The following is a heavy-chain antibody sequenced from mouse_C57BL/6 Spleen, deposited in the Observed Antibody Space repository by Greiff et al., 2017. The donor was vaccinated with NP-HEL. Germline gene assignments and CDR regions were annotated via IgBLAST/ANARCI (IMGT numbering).Heavy chain of an antibody. CDR2: INPNNGGT. V-gene: IGHV1-26*01. J-gene: IGHJ4*01. CDR1: GYTFTDYY. CDR3: ARRGVYYGSSPYYYAMDY. D-gene: IGHD1-1*01. Sequence: EVQLQQSGPELVKPGASVKISCKASGYTFTDYYMNWVKQSHGKSLEWIGDINPNNGGTSYNQKFKGKATLTVDKSSSTAYMELRSLTSEDSAVYYCARRGVYYGSSPYYYAMDYWGQGTSVTVSS.